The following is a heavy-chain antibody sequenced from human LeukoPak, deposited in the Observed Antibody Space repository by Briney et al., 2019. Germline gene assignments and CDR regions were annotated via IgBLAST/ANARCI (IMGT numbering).Heavy chain of an antibody. CDR2: IYSGGST. CDR1: GFTVSSNY. J-gene: IGHJ6*02. CDR3: ASTLITSMVRGAYGMDV. V-gene: IGHV3-53*04. Sequence: PGGSLRLSCAASGFTVSSNYMSWVRQAPGKGLEWVSVIYSGGSTYYADSVKGRFTIPRHNSKNALYLQMNSLRAEDTAVYYCASTLITSMVRGAYGMDVWGQGTTVTVSS. D-gene: IGHD3-10*01.